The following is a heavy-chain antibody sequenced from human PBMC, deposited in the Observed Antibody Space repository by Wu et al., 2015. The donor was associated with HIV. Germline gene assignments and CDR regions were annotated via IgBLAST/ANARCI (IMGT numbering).Heavy chain of an antibody. D-gene: IGHD2-15*01. CDR3: ARGLRLTSEGWFDP. CDR1: GGTFSNYA. V-gene: IGHV1-69*05. Sequence: QVQLVQSGAEVRKPGSSVKVSCKASGGTFSNYAIFWVRQAPGQGLEWMGGIIPIFGTANYAQKFQGSVTITTDESTSTAYMELSSLRSEDTAVYYCARGLRLTSEGWFDPWGQGTLITVSS. J-gene: IGHJ5*02. CDR2: IIPIFGTA.